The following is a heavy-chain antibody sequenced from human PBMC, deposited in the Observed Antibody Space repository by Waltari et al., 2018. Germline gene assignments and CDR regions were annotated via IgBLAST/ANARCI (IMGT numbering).Heavy chain of an antibody. CDR2: IYYSGST. CDR1: GGSISSGGYY. J-gene: IGHJ4*02. CDR3: ARDTCSGGSCRIDY. Sequence: QVQLQESGPGLVKPSQALSLTCTVSGGSISSGGYYWSWIRQHPGKGLEWIGYIYYSGSTYYHPSPTSRVAISVDTSKNQFSLKLSAVTAADTAVYYCARDTCSGGSCRIDYWGQGTLVTVSS. D-gene: IGHD2-15*01. V-gene: IGHV4-31*03.